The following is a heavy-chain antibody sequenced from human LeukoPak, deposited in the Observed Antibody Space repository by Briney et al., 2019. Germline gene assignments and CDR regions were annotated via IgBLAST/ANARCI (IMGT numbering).Heavy chain of an antibody. CDR1: GGSISSSSYY. CDR3: AGFYRRGYSSGWYYFDY. Sequence: SSETLSLTCTVSGGSISSSSYYWGWIRQPPGKGLEWIGSIYYSGSTYYNPSLKSRVTISVDTSKNQFSLKLSSVTAADTAVYYCAGFYRRGYSSGWYYFDYWGQGTLVTVSS. J-gene: IGHJ4*02. CDR2: IYYSGST. V-gene: IGHV4-39*01. D-gene: IGHD6-19*01.